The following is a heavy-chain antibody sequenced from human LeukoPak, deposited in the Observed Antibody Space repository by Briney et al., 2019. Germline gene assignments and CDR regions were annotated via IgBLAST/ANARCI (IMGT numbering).Heavy chain of an antibody. V-gene: IGHV4-34*01. J-gene: IGHJ5*02. CDR1: GGSFSGYY. Sequence: SETLSLTCAVYGGSFSGYYWSWIRQPPGKGLEWIGEINHSGSTNYNPSLKSRVTISVDTSKNQFSLKLSSVTAADTAVYYCARGLILAYILFDPWGQGTLVTVSS. D-gene: IGHD3-16*01. CDR3: ARGLILAYILFDP. CDR2: INHSGST.